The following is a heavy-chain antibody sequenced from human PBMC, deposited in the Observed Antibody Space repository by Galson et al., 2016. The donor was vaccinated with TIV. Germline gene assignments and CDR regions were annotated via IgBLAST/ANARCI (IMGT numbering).Heavy chain of an antibody. D-gene: IGHD3-22*01. J-gene: IGHJ4*02. CDR2: IRYDGSEK. V-gene: IGHV3-30*02. CDR3: AKDSEYYFDTSGYYFPLDH. Sequence: SLRLSCAASGFMFSTYGMHWVRQSPGKGLEWVAFIRYDGSEKYVADSVKGRFIISRDNSKNMMYLQMNSVRVYDTGLYYCAKDSEYYFDTSGYYFPLDHWGQGTLVTVSS. CDR1: GFMFSTYG.